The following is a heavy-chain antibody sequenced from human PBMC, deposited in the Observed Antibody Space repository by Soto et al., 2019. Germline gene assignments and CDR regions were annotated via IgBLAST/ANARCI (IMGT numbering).Heavy chain of an antibody. V-gene: IGHV4-39*01. J-gene: IGHJ4*02. Sequence: PSETLSLTCTVSGGSISSSSYYWGWIRQPPGQGLEWIGSFFFGGSTYYNPSLKNRVTRSVDTSKNQFSLKLSSVTAADTAVYYCATLAAAGSMFDYWGQGTLVPVSS. CDR3: ATLAAAGSMFDY. CDR2: FFFGGST. CDR1: GGSISSSSYY. D-gene: IGHD6-13*01.